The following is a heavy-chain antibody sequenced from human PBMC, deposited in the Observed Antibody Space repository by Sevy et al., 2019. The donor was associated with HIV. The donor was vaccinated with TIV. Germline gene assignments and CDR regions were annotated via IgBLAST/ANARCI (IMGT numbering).Heavy chain of an antibody. J-gene: IGHJ4*02. V-gene: IGHV1-18*01. Sequence: ASVKVSCKASGYTFTSYGISWVRQAPGQGLEWMGWISAYTGSTHYAQKLQGRVTMTTDTSTSTAYMELRSLRSDDTALYYCARDLDSSGWYEVDCWGRGTLVTVSS. D-gene: IGHD6-19*01. CDR2: ISAYTGST. CDR1: GYTFTSYG. CDR3: ARDLDSSGWYEVDC.